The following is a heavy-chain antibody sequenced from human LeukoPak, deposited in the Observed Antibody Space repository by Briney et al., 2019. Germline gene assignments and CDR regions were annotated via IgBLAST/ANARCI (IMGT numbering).Heavy chain of an antibody. V-gene: IGHV1-18*01. CDR2: ISAYNGNT. D-gene: IGHD5-24*01. CDR1: GYTFTSYG. J-gene: IGHJ4*02. Sequence: ASVKDSCKASGYTFTSYGISWVRQAPGQGLEWMGWISAYNGNTNYAQKLQGRVTMTTDTSTSTAYRELRSLRSDDTAVYYCARVTHGYNWVDYWGQGTLVTVSS. CDR3: ARVTHGYNWVDY.